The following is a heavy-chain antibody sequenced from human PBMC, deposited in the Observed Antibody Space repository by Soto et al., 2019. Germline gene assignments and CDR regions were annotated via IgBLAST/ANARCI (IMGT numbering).Heavy chain of an antibody. V-gene: IGHV3-23*01. J-gene: IGHJ6*02. CDR3: AKVSGGYISGCDVYYYFGIDA. D-gene: IGHD6-19*01. CDR1: GLTFSSYA. CDR2: ISGSGGST. Sequence: RGSLRVSCAASGLTFSSYAMSWVRQAPGKGLEWVSAISGSGGSTYYADSVKGRFTISRDNSKNTLYLQMNSLRAEDTAVYYCAKVSGGYISGCDVYYYFGIDAWGQALTVTV.